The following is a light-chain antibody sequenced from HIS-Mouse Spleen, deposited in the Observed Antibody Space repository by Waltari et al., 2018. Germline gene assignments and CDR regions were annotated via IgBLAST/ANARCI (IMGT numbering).Light chain of an antibody. J-gene: IGKJ4*01. CDR2: DAA. CDR1: QSVSSY. V-gene: IGKV3-11*01. CDR3: QQRSNWPPLT. Sequence: DIVLTQSPATLSLSPAERATFSCRASQSVSSYLPCYQQKPGQSPRLLIYDAANRATGIPARFSGSGSGTDFTLTISSLEPEDFAVYYCQQRSNWPPLTFGGGTKVEIK.